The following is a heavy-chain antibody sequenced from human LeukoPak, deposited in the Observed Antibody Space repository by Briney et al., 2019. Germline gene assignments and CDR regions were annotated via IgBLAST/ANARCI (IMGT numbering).Heavy chain of an antibody. CDR3: ARVGEWLGIYFDY. CDR1: GYTCTSYA. J-gene: IGHJ4*02. D-gene: IGHD3-16*01. V-gene: IGHV7-4-1*02. Sequence: GASAKVSCKATGYTCTSYAMNWVRQAAGQGLEWMGWSNTNTGNPTYAQGFTGRFVFSLDTSVSTAYLQISSLKAEDTAVYYCARVGEWLGIYFDYWGQGTLVTVSS. CDR2: SNTNTGNP.